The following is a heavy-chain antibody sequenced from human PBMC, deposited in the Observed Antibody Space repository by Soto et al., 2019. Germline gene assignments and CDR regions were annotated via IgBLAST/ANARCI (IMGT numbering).Heavy chain of an antibody. J-gene: IGHJ4*02. CDR3: ARNKMVPGIGGYYFDY. D-gene: IGHD3-16*01. CDR2: IWYDGSNK. Sequence: GGSLRLSCAASGFTFSSYGMHWVRQAPGKGLEWVAVIWYDGSNKYYADSVKGRFTISRDNSKNTLYLQMNSLRAEDTAVYYCARNKMVPGIGGYYFDYWGQGTLVTVSS. CDR1: GFTFSSYG. V-gene: IGHV3-33*01.